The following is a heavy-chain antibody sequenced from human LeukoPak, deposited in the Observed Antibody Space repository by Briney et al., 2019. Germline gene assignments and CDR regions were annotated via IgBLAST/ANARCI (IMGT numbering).Heavy chain of an antibody. Sequence: PSETLSLTCTVSGGSISSGYYYWSWIRQPAGKGLEWIGRIYNSGSTNYNPSLKSRVTISVDTSKNQFSLKLSSVTAADTAMYYCARVSGYDWESFYDYWGQGSLVTVSS. CDR3: ARVSGYDWESFYDY. J-gene: IGHJ4*02. CDR1: GGSISSGYYY. D-gene: IGHD5-12*01. CDR2: IYNSGST. V-gene: IGHV4-61*10.